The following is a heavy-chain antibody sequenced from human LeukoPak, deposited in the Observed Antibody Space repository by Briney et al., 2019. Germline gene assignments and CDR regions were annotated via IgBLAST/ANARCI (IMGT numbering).Heavy chain of an antibody. V-gene: IGHV1-24*01. J-gene: IGHJ4*02. Sequence: GASVKVSCKVSGYTLTELSMHWVRQAPGKGLEWMGGFDPEDGKKVYAQKFQGRVTMTEDTSTDTAYMELSSLRSEDTAVYYCATDISIAAAGTAFDYWGQGTLVTVSS. CDR1: GYTLTELS. CDR2: FDPEDGKK. CDR3: ATDISIAAAGTAFDY. D-gene: IGHD6-13*01.